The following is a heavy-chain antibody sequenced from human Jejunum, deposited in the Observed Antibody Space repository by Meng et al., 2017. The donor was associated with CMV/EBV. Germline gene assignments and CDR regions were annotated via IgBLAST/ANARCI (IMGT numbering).Heavy chain of an antibody. V-gene: IGHV3-73*01. D-gene: IGHD3-10*01. J-gene: IGHJ6*02. CDR1: RAAA. CDR2: IRGRAHSYAT. CDR3: ARQLSGGYYSYGMDV. Sequence: RAAAALWFRPASGKGLGCVGRIRGRAHSYATAYTASVKGRFTISRDNSKNTLYLQMNSLRDEDTAVYYCARQLSGGYYSYGMDVWGQGTTVTVSS.